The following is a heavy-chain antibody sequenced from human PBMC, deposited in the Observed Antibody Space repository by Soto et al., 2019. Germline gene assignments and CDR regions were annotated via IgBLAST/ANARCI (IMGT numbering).Heavy chain of an antibody. J-gene: IGHJ6*02. D-gene: IGHD3-3*01. CDR2: TGRSLYPI. CDR3: ARDNRSFWNGYYRRYDYYGMDV. V-gene: IGHV3-11*01. Sequence: HVQLVESGGGLVEPGGSLRLSCAASGFSFSDYYVNWIRQAPGKGLEWISYTGRSLYPIYYADSVKGRFSISRDSAKHSVFLQMNSLRVEDTAVYYWARDNRSFWNGYYRRYDYYGMDVWGRGTTVIVSS. CDR1: GFSFSDYY.